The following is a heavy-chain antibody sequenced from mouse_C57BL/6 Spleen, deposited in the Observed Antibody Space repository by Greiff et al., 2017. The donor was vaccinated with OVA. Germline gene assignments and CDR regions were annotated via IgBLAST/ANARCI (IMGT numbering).Heavy chain of an antibody. Sequence: QVQLQQPGAELVKPGASVKLSCKASGYTFTSYWMQWVKQRPGQGLEWIGEIDPSDSYTNYNQKFKGKATLTVDTSSSTAYMQLSSLTSEYSAVYYCAIFITTVVAPYSFDYWGQGTTLTVSS. CDR3: AIFITTVVAPYSFDY. CDR1: GYTFTSYW. D-gene: IGHD1-1*01. CDR2: IDPSDSYT. V-gene: IGHV1-50*01. J-gene: IGHJ2*01.